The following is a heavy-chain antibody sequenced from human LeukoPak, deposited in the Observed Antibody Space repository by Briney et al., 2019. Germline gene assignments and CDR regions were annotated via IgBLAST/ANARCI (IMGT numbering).Heavy chain of an antibody. CDR1: GGTFSSYA. D-gene: IGHD3-22*01. J-gene: IGHJ4*02. V-gene: IGHV1-69*13. CDR2: IIPIFGTA. CDR3: ARGVGSYDSSGYYFDY. Sequence: SVKVSCKASGGTFSSYAISWVRQAPGQGLEWMGGIIPIFGTANYAQKFQGRVTITAGESTSTAYMELSSLRSEDTAVYYCARGVGSYDSSGYYFDYWGQGTLVTVSS.